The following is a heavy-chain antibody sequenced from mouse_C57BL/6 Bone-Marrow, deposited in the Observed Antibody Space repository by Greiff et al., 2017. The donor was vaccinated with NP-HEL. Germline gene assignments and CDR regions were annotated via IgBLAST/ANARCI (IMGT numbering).Heavy chain of an antibody. D-gene: IGHD2-12*01. Sequence: EVQLQESGPGLVKPSQSLSLTCSVSGYSFTSGYYWNWIRQFPGNKLEWMGYISYDGSNNYNPSLKNRISITRDTSKNQFFLKLNSVTTEDTATYYCARRAYDHAMDYWGQGTSVTVSS. CDR1: GYSFTSGYY. CDR2: ISYDGSN. CDR3: ARRAYDHAMDY. J-gene: IGHJ4*01. V-gene: IGHV3-6*01.